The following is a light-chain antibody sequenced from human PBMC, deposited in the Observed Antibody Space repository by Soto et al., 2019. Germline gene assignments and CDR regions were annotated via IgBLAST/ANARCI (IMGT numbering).Light chain of an antibody. J-gene: IGLJ2*01. CDR1: SSDVGGYNY. CDR2: DVS. V-gene: IGLV2-14*01. Sequence: QSALTQPASVSGSPGQSITISCTGTSSDVGGYNYVSWYQQHPGKAPKLMIYDVSNRPSGVPNRFAGSKSGNTAPLTISRLQAEDEADYFCSSYTSSSTLDVVLGGGTKVTL. CDR3: SSYTSSSTLDVV.